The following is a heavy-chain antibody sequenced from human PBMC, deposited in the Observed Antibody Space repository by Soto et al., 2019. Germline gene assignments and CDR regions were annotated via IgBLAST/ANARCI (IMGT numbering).Heavy chain of an antibody. Sequence: AASVKVSCKASGGTFSSYAISWVRQAPGQGLEWMGGIIPIFGTANYAQKFQGRVTITADESTSTAYMELSSLRSEDTAVYYCARDGRGYSGYDLPVYFDYWGQGTLVTVSS. CDR1: GGTFSSYA. J-gene: IGHJ4*02. D-gene: IGHD5-12*01. CDR2: IIPIFGTA. CDR3: ARDGRGYSGYDLPVYFDY. V-gene: IGHV1-69*13.